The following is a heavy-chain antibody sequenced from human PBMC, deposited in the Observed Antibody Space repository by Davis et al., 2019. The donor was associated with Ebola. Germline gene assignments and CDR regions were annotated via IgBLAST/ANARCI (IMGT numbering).Heavy chain of an antibody. CDR2: SSTSAEHI. CDR3: ARRLLISSRGGMDV. Sequence: GESLKISCVASGFNFNIYSLNWVRQAPGKAPEWVAHSSTSAEHISYAESVKGRFTVSRDDAQSSLFLQMSSLRDEDTAVYYCARRLLISSRGGMDVWGQGTTVTVSS. D-gene: IGHD1-26*01. V-gene: IGHV3-48*02. J-gene: IGHJ6*02. CDR1: GFNFNIYS.